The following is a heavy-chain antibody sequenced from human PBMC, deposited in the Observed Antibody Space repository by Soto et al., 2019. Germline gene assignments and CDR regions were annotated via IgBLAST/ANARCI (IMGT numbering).Heavy chain of an antibody. D-gene: IGHD1-26*01. CDR2: IVVGGGNT. CDR1: GYTSTGYY. J-gene: IGHJ3*02. CDR3: AAELYSGGSCCSFDI. Sequence: SVKFSCKASGYTSTGYYMQWVRQARGQRPEWIGWIVVGGGNTKYAQRVQERITITRDMSTSTAYMELSGLRSEDTAVYYCAAELYSGGSCCSFDIWGQGTMVTVSS. V-gene: IGHV1-58*02.